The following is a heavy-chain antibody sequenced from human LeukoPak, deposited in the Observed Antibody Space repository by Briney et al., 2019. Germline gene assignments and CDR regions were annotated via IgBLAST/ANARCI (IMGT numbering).Heavy chain of an antibody. J-gene: IGHJ6*03. CDR1: GYTFTSYY. CDR3: ARERGNDFWSGRVQTMDV. V-gene: IGHV1-46*01. Sequence: ASVKVSCKASGYTFTSYYMHWVRQAPGQGLEWMGIINPSGSSTSYAQKFQGRVTMTRDMSTSTVYMELSSLRSEDTAVYYCARERGNDFWSGRVQTMDVWGKGTTVTVSS. D-gene: IGHD3-3*01. CDR2: INPSGSST.